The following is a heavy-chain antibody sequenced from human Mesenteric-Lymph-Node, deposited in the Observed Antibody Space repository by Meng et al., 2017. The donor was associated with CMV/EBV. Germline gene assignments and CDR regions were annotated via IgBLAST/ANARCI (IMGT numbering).Heavy chain of an antibody. CDR3: AIEKFGWALLFDY. CDR1: GDTVTTYT. D-gene: IGHD3-10*01. J-gene: IGHJ4*02. V-gene: IGHV1-3*01. Sequence: KASGDTVTTYTMHWERQAPGERLQWVGWFNAGDGHTRHSQRFQGRVTMTYDTSASTAHMEVTRLKSDDTSVYYCAIEKFGWALLFDYWGQGTLVTVSS. CDR2: FNAGDGHT.